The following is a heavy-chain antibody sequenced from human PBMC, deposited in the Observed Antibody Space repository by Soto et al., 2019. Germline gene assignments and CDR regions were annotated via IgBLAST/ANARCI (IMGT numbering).Heavy chain of an antibody. CDR2: ISYDGSNK. V-gene: IGHV3-30*18. J-gene: IGHJ6*02. D-gene: IGHD1-26*01. CDR3: AKDGSYSTGYYYGMDV. CDR1: GFTFSSYG. Sequence: LRLSCAASGFTFSSYGMHWVRQAPGKGLEWVAVISYDGSNKYYADSVKGRFTISRDNSKNTLYLQMNSLRAEDTAVYYCAKDGSYSTGYYYGMDVWGPGTTVTVSS.